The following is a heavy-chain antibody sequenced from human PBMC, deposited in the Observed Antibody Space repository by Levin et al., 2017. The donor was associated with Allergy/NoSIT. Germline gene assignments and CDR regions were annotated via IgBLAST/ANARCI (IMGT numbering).Heavy chain of an antibody. J-gene: IGHJ6*03. CDR1: GFTFSSYD. CDR3: ARGTSSSWYGCMDG. V-gene: IGHV3-13*04. Sequence: GGSLRLSCAASGFTFSSYDMHWVRQATGKGLEWVSAIGTAGDTYYPGSVKGRFTISRENAKNSLYLQMNSLRAGSTAVYYCARGTSSSWYGCMDGWGKGTTVTVSS. CDR2: IGTAGDT. D-gene: IGHD6-13*01.